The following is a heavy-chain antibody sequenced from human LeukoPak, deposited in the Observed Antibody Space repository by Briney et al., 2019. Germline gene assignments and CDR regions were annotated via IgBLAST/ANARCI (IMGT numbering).Heavy chain of an antibody. CDR1: GGSISSSSYY. CDR2: IYHSGST. V-gene: IGHV4-39*07. CDR3: VAWSGDYNNWFDP. Sequence: SETLSLTCTVSGGSISSSSYYWGWIRQPPGKGLEWIGSIYHSGSTYYNPSLKSRVTISVDTSSSQFSLKLTSVTAADTAVYYCVAWSGDYNNWFDPWGQGTLVTVSS. D-gene: IGHD3-10*01. J-gene: IGHJ5*02.